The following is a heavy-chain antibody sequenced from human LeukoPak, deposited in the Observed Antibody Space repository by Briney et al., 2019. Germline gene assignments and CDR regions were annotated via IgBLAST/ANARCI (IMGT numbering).Heavy chain of an antibody. Sequence: SETLSLTCTVSGGSISSYYWSWIRQPPGKGLEWIGYIYYSGSTNYNPSLKSRVTISVDTSKNQFSLKLSSVTAADTAVYYCARLLGSGSRGWGQGTLVTVSS. CDR3: ARLLGSGSRG. CDR2: IYYSGST. CDR1: GGSISSYY. D-gene: IGHD3-22*01. J-gene: IGHJ4*02. V-gene: IGHV4-59*12.